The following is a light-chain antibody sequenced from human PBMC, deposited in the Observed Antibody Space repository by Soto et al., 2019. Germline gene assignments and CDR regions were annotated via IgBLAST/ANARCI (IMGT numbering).Light chain of an antibody. CDR1: SSNIGSNY. J-gene: IGLJ1*01. CDR3: AAWDDSLSGRV. Sequence: QLVLTQPPSASGTPGQRVTISCSGSSSNIGSNYVYWYQQLPGTAPKLLIYGNNQRPSGVPDRFSGSKSGTSASLAVSGLRSEDEADYYCAAWDDSLSGRVFGTGTKVTVL. CDR2: GNN. V-gene: IGLV1-47*01.